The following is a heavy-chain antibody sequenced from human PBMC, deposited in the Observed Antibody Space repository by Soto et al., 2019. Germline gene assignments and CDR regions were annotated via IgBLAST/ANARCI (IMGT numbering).Heavy chain of an antibody. J-gene: IGHJ4*02. D-gene: IGHD3-16*01. CDR3: ARELPPSIMITFGGVTPLDY. V-gene: IGHV1-69*04. CDR2: IIPILGIA. Sequence: ASVKVSCKASGGTFSSYTISWVRQAPGQGLEWMGRIIPILGIANYAQKFQGRVTITADKSTSTAYMELSSLRSEDTAVYYCARELPPSIMITFGGVTPLDYWGQGTLVTVSS. CDR1: GGTFSSYT.